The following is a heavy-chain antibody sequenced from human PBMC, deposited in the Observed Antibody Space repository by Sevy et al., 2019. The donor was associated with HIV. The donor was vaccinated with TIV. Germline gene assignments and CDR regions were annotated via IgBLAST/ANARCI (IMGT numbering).Heavy chain of an antibody. J-gene: IGHJ4*02. Sequence: RGYLRLSCAASGFSFNYYFMSWIRQAPGKGLEWISYISGSSSAKYYADSVNGRFTISRYNAKNSVYLEMNSLRTDDTAVYYCARNGWRGGDFDFWGQGAMVCVSS. D-gene: IGHD3-10*01. V-gene: IGHV3-11*01. CDR1: GFSFNYYF. CDR2: ISGSSSAK. CDR3: ARNGWRGGDFDF.